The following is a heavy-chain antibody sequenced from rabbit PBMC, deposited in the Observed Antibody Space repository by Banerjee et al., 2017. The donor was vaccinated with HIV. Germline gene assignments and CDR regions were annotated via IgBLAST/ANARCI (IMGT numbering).Heavy chain of an antibody. V-gene: IGHV1S45*01. D-gene: IGHD2-1*01. CDR2: INTSSGNT. CDR1: GFSFSNKYV. J-gene: IGHJ4*01. Sequence: QEQLEESGGGLVQPEGSLTLICTASGFSFSNKYVMCWVRQAPGKGLEWIACINTSSGNTVYASWAKGRFTISKTSSTTVTLQMTSLTAADTATYFCVRVGYDDYGDINLWGPGTLVTVS. CDR3: VRVGYDDYGDINL.